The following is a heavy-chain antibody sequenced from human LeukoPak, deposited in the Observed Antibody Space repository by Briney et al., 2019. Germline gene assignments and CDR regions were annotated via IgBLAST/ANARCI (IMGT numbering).Heavy chain of an antibody. CDR3: ARPGAEMATTPFDY. V-gene: IGHV5-51*01. D-gene: IGHD5-24*01. CDR2: IYPGDSDT. CDR1: GYRFISYW. Sequence: GESLKISCKGSGYRFISYWIAWVRHTPGKGLECMGIIYPGDSDTRYSPSFQGQVTISADKSINTAYLQWSSLRASDAAMYYCARPGAEMATTPFDYWGQGTLVTVSS. J-gene: IGHJ4*02.